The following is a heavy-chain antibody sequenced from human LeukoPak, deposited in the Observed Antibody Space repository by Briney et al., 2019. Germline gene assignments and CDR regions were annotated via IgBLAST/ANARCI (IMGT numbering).Heavy chain of an antibody. CDR1: GFNVSSSY. Sequence: GGSLRLSCAASGFNVSSSYVSWVRQAPGKGLEWVSVLYSGGATHYADSVKGRFTISRDNSKNAVYLQMNSLRAEDTAFYYCARVYYDGSGYYYFLEFFFDYWGQGTLATVSS. CDR3: ARVYYDGSGYYYFLEFFFDY. CDR2: LYSGGAT. V-gene: IGHV3-66*01. D-gene: IGHD3-22*01. J-gene: IGHJ4*02.